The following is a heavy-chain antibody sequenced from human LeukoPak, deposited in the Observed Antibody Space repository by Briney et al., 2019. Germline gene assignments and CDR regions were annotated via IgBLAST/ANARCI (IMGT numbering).Heavy chain of an antibody. D-gene: IGHD6-13*01. CDR2: INPSGGST. Sequence: ASVKVSCKASGYTFTSYYMHWVRQAPGQGLEWMGIINPSGGSTSYAQKFQGRVTMTRDTSTNTVYMELSSLRSEDTAVYYCAREFLIAAAGTGWFDPWGQGTLVTVSS. V-gene: IGHV1-46*01. CDR3: AREFLIAAAGTGWFDP. CDR1: GYTFTSYY. J-gene: IGHJ5*02.